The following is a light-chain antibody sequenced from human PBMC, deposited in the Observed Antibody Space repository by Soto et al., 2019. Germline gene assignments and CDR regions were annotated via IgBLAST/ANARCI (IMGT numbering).Light chain of an antibody. V-gene: IGLV2-8*01. J-gene: IGLJ2*01. CDR3: SSFAGNNNLV. CDR2: EVS. Sequence: QSALTQPPSASGSPGQAVTISCTGTSSDVGGYNYVSWYQQHPGKAPKLMISEVSKRPSGVPDRFSGSKSGNAASLPVSGLQAEDEADYYCSSFAGNNNLVFGGGTQLTVL. CDR1: SSDVGGYNY.